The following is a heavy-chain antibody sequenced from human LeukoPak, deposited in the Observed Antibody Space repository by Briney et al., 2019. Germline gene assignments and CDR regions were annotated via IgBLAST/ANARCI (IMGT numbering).Heavy chain of an antibody. CDR2: IYYSGTT. CDR3: ARLARLTLIRGVTGYHSLDV. Sequence: NPSETLSLTCTASGGSMDSFYWSWIRQSPGGGLEWIGYIYYSGTTNYNPSLRSRLIMSVDTSKNQFSLKLISVTAADTAVYYCARLARLTLIRGVTGYHSLDVWGKGTKVTVSS. CDR1: GGSMDSFY. D-gene: IGHD3-10*01. J-gene: IGHJ6*04. V-gene: IGHV4-59*01.